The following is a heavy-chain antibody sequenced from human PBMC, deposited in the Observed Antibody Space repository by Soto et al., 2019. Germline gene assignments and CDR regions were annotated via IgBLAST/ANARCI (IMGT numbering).Heavy chain of an antibody. D-gene: IGHD1-26*01. J-gene: IGHJ5*02. CDR1: RDTFTSYY. V-gene: IGHV1-46*01. Sequence: QLVQSGGEVQQPGASVKVSCKTPRDTFTSYYINWVRQAPGQRLEWMGVINPHGGSTAYAQKCKGRDSLTRDASASTVYMEVSSLTSEDTAMYYCARSSGGNFGIIIEGTNWFAPCGQGTLVTVCS. CDR3: ARSSGGNFGIIIEGTNWFAP. CDR2: INPHGGST.